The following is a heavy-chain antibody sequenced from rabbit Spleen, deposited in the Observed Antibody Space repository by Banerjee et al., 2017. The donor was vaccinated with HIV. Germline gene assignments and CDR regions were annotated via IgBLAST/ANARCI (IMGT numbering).Heavy chain of an antibody. CDR2: IYSGIDGVT. Sequence: QEQLVESGGGLVQPEGSLTLTCTASGFSFSTSYHMCWVRQAPGKGLEWIACIYSGIDGVTHYASWAKGRFTISKTSSTTVTLQMTSLTAADTATYFCARDTASSFSSYGMDLWGPGTLVTVS. CDR1: GFSFSTSYH. CDR3: ARDTASSFSSYGMDL. V-gene: IGHV1S45*01. D-gene: IGHD6-1*01. J-gene: IGHJ6*01.